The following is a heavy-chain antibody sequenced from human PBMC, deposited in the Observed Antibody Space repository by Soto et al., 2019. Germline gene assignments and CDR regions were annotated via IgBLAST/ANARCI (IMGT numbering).Heavy chain of an antibody. J-gene: IGHJ5*02. CDR2: ISNDGNYE. V-gene: IGHV3-30*03. Sequence: VQLAESGGGVVQPGRSLRLSCVASGFSFSSYGMSWVRQAPGKGLEWVAVISNDGNYEFYANSVKGRFTISRANSKSTLHLQMNSLKLEDTALYFCVRGRGARCLGPTCYMFDAWGQGNLVTV. CDR3: VRGRGARCLGPTCYMFDA. CDR1: GFSFSSYG. D-gene: IGHD2-2*01.